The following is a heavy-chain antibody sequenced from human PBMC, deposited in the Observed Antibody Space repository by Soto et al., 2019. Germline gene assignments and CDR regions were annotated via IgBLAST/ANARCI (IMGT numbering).Heavy chain of an antibody. CDR3: TLLIAVAVNVRGNYFDY. Sequence: SGPTLVNPTQTLTLTCTFSGFSLSTSGVGVGWIRQPPGKALEWLALIYWDDDKRYSPSLKSRLTITKDTSKNRVVLTMTNMDPVDTATYYCTLLIAVAVNVRGNYFDYWGQGTLVTVSS. J-gene: IGHJ4*02. V-gene: IGHV2-5*02. CDR1: GFSLSTSGVG. D-gene: IGHD6-19*01. CDR2: IYWDDDK.